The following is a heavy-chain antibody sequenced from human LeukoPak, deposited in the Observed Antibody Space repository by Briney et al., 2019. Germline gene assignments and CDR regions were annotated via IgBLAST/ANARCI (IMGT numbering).Heavy chain of an antibody. CDR3: ATLTTVVLDAFDI. V-gene: IGHV3-21*01. CDR2: ISSSSRYI. D-gene: IGHD4-23*01. Sequence: GGSLRLSCAASRFTFSSYSMNWVRQAPGKGLEWVSSISSSSRYIHYADSVKGRFTISRDDAKNSLYLQMNSLRAEDTAVYYCATLTTVVLDAFDIWGQGTMVTVSS. J-gene: IGHJ3*02. CDR1: RFTFSSYS.